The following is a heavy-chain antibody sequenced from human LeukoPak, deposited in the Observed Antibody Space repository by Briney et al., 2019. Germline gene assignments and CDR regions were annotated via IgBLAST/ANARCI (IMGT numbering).Heavy chain of an antibody. Sequence: GGSLRLSCVVSGFTFSSYAVHWVRQAPGKGLEYVSAISSNGGSTYYANSVKGRFTISRDNSKNTLYLQMGSLRVEDMAVYYCARASSGWYGYWGQGTLVTVSS. CDR3: ARASSGWYGY. CDR2: ISSNGGST. V-gene: IGHV3-64*01. D-gene: IGHD6-19*01. CDR1: GFTFSSYA. J-gene: IGHJ4*02.